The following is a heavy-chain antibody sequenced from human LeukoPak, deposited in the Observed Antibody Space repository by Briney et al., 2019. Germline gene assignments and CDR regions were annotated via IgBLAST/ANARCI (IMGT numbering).Heavy chain of an antibody. D-gene: IGHD3-22*01. CDR3: AKDPYDISGDYYGPTGSVDY. V-gene: IGHV3-23*01. CDR1: GFTFSNYG. Sequence: GGTLRLSCATSGFTFSNYGMTWVRQAPGKGLEWVSGISGGGGTTYYADSVKGRFTVSRDNSKKTLYLQMNSLRAEDTAVYYCAKDPYDISGDYYGPTGSVDYWGQGTLVTVSS. CDR2: ISGGGGTT. J-gene: IGHJ4*02.